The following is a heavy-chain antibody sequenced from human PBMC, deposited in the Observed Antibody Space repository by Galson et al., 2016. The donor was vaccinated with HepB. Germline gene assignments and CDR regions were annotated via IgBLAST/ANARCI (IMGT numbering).Heavy chain of an antibody. CDR2: INTNTGNP. J-gene: IGHJ3*02. Sequence: SVKVSCKASGYTFTTYAMNWVRQAPGQGLEWMGWINTNTGNPTYAQAFTGRFVFSLDTSVSTAYLHIYSQKAEDTAVYYCARQNYYGSGRDDAFDIWGQGTMVTVSS. V-gene: IGHV7-4-1*01. CDR1: GYTFTTYA. CDR3: ARQNYYGSGRDDAFDI. D-gene: IGHD3-10*01.